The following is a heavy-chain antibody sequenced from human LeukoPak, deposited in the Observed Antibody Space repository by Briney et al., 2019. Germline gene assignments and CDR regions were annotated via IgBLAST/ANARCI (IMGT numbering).Heavy chain of an antibody. Sequence: ASVKVSCKASGYTFTSYGISWVRQAPGQRLEWMGIINPSGGSTTYAQKFQGRVTMTTDTSTSTVYMELSSLRSEDTAVFYCARDGRGGRGYSYGPLDYWGQGTLISVSS. J-gene: IGHJ4*02. CDR1: GYTFTSYG. V-gene: IGHV1-46*01. D-gene: IGHD5-18*01. CDR2: INPSGGST. CDR3: ARDGRGGRGYSYGPLDY.